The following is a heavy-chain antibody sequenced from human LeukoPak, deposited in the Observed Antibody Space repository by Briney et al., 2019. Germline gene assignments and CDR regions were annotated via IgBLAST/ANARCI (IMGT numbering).Heavy chain of an antibody. J-gene: IGHJ4*02. V-gene: IGHV3-64*01. CDR2: ISSNGGST. CDR3: ARHNSAYSAIFDY. CDR1: GFTFSSYA. Sequence: GGSLRLSCAASGFTFSSYAMHWVRQAPGKGLEYVSAISSNGGSTYYANSVKGRFTISRDNSKNTLYLQMGSLRAEDMAVYYCARHNSAYSAIFDYWGQGTLVTVSS. D-gene: IGHD3-22*01.